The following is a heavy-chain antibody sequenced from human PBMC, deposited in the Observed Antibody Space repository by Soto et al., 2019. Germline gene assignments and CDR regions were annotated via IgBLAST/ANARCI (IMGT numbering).Heavy chain of an antibody. CDR3: ARESRWLQFRYFDY. CDR2: IYYSGST. Sequence: KTSETLSLTCTVSGGSISSYYWSWIRQPPGKGLEWIGYIYYSGSTNYNPSLKSRVTISVDTSKNQFSLKLSSVTAADTAVYYCARESRWLQFRYFDYWGQGTLVTVSS. CDR1: GGSISSYY. V-gene: IGHV4-59*01. J-gene: IGHJ4*02. D-gene: IGHD5-12*01.